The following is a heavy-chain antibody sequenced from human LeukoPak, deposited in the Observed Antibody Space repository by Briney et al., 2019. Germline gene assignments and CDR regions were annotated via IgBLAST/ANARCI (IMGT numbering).Heavy chain of an antibody. CDR3: ARSPPRQWELLDY. CDR2: ISYDGSNK. J-gene: IGHJ4*02. D-gene: IGHD1-26*01. V-gene: IGHV3-30*04. Sequence: GGSLRLSCAASGFTFSSYAMHWVRQAPGKGLEWVAVISYDGSNKYYADSVKGRFTISRDNSKNTLYLQMNSLRAEDTAVYYCARSPPRQWELLDYWGQGTLVTVPS. CDR1: GFTFSSYA.